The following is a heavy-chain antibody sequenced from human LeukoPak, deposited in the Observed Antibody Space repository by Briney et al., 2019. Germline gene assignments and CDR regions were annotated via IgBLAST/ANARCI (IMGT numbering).Heavy chain of an antibody. CDR1: GGSISSSSYY. CDR2: IYYSGST. J-gene: IGHJ4*02. D-gene: IGHD1-26*01. V-gene: IGHV4-39*07. Sequence: SETLSLTCTVSGGSISSSSYYWDWIRQPPGKGLEWIGSIYYSGSTYYNPSLKSRVTISVDTSKNQFSLKLSSVTAADTAVYYCARDSSATAPDYWGQGTLVTVSS. CDR3: ARDSSATAPDY.